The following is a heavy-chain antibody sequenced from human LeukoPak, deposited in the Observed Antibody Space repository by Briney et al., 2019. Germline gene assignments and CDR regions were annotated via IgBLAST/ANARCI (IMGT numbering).Heavy chain of an antibody. CDR3: ARDSSAWFVD. CDR1: GFTFSIYV. V-gene: IGHV3-23*01. CDR2: KSGSGGGT. Sequence: GGSLRLSCAASGFTFSIYVMSWVRQAPGKGLEWISAKSGSGGGTYYADSVKGRFTISRDNSKNTLYLQMNSLRGDDTAIYYCARDSSAWFVDWGQGTLVTVSA. J-gene: IGHJ5*02. D-gene: IGHD6-19*01.